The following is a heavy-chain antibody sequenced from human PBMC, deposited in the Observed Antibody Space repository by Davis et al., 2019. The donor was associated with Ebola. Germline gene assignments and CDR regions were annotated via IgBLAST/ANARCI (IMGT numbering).Heavy chain of an antibody. J-gene: IGHJ6*02. CDR3: ARGDGYSSSWPNYYYYYGMDV. Sequence: GESLKISCAASGFTFSSYEMNWVRQAPGKGLEWVSYISSSGSTIYYADPVKGRFTISRDNAKNSLYLQMNSLRAEDTAVYYCARGDGYSSSWPNYYYYYGMDVWGQGTTVTVSS. V-gene: IGHV3-48*03. CDR1: GFTFSSYE. D-gene: IGHD6-13*01. CDR2: ISSSGSTI.